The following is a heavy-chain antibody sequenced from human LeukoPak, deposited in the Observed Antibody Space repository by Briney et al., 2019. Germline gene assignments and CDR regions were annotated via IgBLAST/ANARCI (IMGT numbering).Heavy chain of an antibody. D-gene: IGHD5-18*01. Sequence: GGSLRLSCAASGFTFDDYSMSWVRQAPGKGLEWVSGINWNGGSTGYADSVNGRFTISRDNAKNSLYLQMNSLRAEDTALYYCASLDTAMAIDYWGQGTLVTVSS. V-gene: IGHV3-20*04. CDR3: ASLDTAMAIDY. J-gene: IGHJ4*02. CDR1: GFTFDDYS. CDR2: INWNGGST.